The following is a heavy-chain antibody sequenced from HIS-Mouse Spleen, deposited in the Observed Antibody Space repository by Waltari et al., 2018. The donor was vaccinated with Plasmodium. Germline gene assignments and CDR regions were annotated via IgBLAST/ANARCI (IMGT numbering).Heavy chain of an antibody. CDR2: ISWNSGSI. Sequence: EVQLVESGGGLVQPGRSLRLSCAASGFTFDVYALHWVRQAPGKGLEWVSGISWNSGSIGYADSVKGRFTISRDNAKNSLYLQMNSLRAEDTALYYCAKDFCSGGSCLGLFDYWGQGTLVTVSS. V-gene: IGHV3-9*01. CDR1: GFTFDVYA. CDR3: AKDFCSGGSCLGLFDY. D-gene: IGHD2-15*01. J-gene: IGHJ4*02.